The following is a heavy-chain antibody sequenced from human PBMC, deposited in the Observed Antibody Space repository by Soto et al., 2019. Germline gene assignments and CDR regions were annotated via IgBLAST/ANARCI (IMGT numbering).Heavy chain of an antibody. V-gene: IGHV4-31*03. J-gene: IGHJ6*02. CDR3: AREGDYYGMDV. CDR2: IYYSGST. Sequence: SETLSLTCTVSGGSISSGGYYWSWIRQHPGKGLEWIGYIYYSGSTYYNPFLKSRVTISLDTSKNQFSLKLSSLTAADTAVYYCAREGDYYGMDVWGQGTTVTVSS. CDR1: GGSISSGGYY.